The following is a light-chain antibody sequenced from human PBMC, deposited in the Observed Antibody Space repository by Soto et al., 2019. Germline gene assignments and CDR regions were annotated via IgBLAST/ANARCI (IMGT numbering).Light chain of an antibody. V-gene: IGKV4-1*01. J-gene: IGKJ1*01. CDR1: QSALFNSNNKNY. CDR2: WAS. Sequence: DIVMTQSPDSLAVSLGERATINCKSSQSALFNSNNKNYIAWYQQKPGQPPKLLIYWASTRESGVPDRFSGSGSGTDFTLTINSLQAEDVPVYYCQQYFSTPSWTFGQATTVEIK. CDR3: QQYFSTPSWT.